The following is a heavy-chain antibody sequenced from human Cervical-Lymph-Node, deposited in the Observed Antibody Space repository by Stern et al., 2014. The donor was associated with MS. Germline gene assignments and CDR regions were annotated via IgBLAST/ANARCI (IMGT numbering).Heavy chain of an antibody. Sequence: EVQLVQSGGGLVQPGRSLRLSCTTSGFAFGDYGMSWFRQSPGTELEWVGFIRSKAYGGTMEYAAPVRCRFTISRDDSKSIAYLQMNSLRTEDTAVYYCTRVVYTMTGYYFDYWGPGTLVTVSS. CDR1: GFAFGDYG. CDR2: IRSKAYGGTM. V-gene: IGHV3-49*03. CDR3: TRVVYTMTGYYFDY. J-gene: IGHJ4*02. D-gene: IGHD5/OR15-5a*01.